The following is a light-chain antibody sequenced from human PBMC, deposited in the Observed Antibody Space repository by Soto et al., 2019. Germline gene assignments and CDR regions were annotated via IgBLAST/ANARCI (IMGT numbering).Light chain of an antibody. V-gene: IGKV3-20*01. J-gene: IGKJ4*01. CDR3: QHDGDSPS. CDR2: DVS. Sequence: IVLTQSPGTLSLSPGERATLSCRASQRVPTKYLAWFQQKPGQAPRLLMNDVSTRVTGFPDRFSGSGSETDFTLTISRLEPEDFAVYYCQHDGDSPSFGGGTKLEMK. CDR1: QRVPTKY.